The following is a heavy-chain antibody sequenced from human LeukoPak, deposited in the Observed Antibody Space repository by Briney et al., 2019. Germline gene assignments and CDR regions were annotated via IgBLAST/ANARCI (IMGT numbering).Heavy chain of an antibody. D-gene: IGHD2-2*01. Sequence: ASVKVSCKASGYTFTSYGISWVRQAPGQGLEWMGWISAYNGNTNYAQKLQGRVTMTTDTSTSTAYMELRSLRSDDTAVYYCARDFGGGYCSSTSCYYVVSFLRFDPWGQGTLVTVSS. CDR2: ISAYNGNT. V-gene: IGHV1-18*01. CDR3: ARDFGGGYCSSTSCYYVVSFLRFDP. J-gene: IGHJ5*02. CDR1: GYTFTSYG.